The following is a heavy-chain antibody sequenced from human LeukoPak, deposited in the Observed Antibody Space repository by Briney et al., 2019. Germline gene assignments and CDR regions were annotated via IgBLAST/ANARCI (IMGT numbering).Heavy chain of an antibody. J-gene: IGHJ4*02. D-gene: IGHD3/OR15-3a*01. CDR1: GFIFGSYG. Sequence: GGSLRLSCAASGFIFGSYGMHWVRQAPGKGLECVAAISYDGTNEYYLDSVKGRFTVSRDNSKNTLNLQMNTLTPEDTAVYYCAKDGFWTTKTSYHGAHFFDHWGQGTLVAVSS. V-gene: IGHV3-30*12. CDR3: AKDGFWTTKTSYHGAHFFDH. CDR2: ISYDGTNE.